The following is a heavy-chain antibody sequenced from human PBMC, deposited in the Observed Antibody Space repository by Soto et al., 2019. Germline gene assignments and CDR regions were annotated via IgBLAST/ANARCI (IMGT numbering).Heavy chain of an antibody. CDR2: ITSSGSII. CDR1: GFTFSSYE. V-gene: IGHV3-48*03. D-gene: IGHD3-16*01. J-gene: IGHJ5*02. CDR3: ARVFNERGEDWFDP. Sequence: VGSLRLSCAASGFTFSSYEMNWVRQAPGKGLEWVSYITSSGSIIYYADSVKGRFTISRDNAKNSLYLQMNSLRAEDTAVYYCARVFNERGEDWFDPWGQGTLVTVSS.